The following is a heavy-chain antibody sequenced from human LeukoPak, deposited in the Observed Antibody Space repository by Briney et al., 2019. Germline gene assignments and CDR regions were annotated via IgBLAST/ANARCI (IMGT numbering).Heavy chain of an antibody. CDR2: IYYSGST. D-gene: IGHD3/OR15-3a*01. CDR1: GGSISSYY. CDR3: ARFGDVFSACYYYYGMDV. J-gene: IGHJ6*04. Sequence: SETLSLTCTVSGGSISSYYWSWIRQPPGKGLEWIGYIYYSGSTNYNPSLKSRVTTSVDTSKNQFSLKLSSVTAADTAVYYCARFGDVFSACYYYYGMDVWGKGTTVTVSS. V-gene: IGHV4-59*01.